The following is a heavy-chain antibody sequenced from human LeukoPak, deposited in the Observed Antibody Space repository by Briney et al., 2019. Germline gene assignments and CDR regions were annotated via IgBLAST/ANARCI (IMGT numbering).Heavy chain of an antibody. V-gene: IGHV5-51*01. Sequence: GESLKISCKGSGYSFTSYWIGWVRPMPGKGLEWMGIIYPGDSDTRYSPSFQGQVTISADKSISTAYLQWSSLKTSDTPMYYCARGILTGYYLFDYWGQGTLVTVSS. CDR3: ARGILTGYYLFDY. CDR2: IYPGDSDT. CDR1: GYSFTSYW. D-gene: IGHD3-9*01. J-gene: IGHJ4*02.